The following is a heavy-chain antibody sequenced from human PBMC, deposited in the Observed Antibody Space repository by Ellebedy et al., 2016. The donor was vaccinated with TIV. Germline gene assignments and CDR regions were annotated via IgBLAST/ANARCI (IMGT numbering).Heavy chain of an antibody. CDR2: IYNSGST. J-gene: IGHJ4*02. D-gene: IGHD1-26*01. CDR1: GGSISSYY. Sequence: SETLSLTCTVSGGSISSYYWSWIRQPPGKGLEWIGYIYNSGSTKYNPSLKSRVTISVETSKNQFSLKLSSVTAADTAVYYCARHVGWELPYFDCWGQGTLVTVSS. V-gene: IGHV4-59*08. CDR3: ARHVGWELPYFDC.